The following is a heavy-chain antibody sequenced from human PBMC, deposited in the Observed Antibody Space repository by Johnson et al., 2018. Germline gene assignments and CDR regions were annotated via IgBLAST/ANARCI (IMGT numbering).Heavy chain of an antibody. J-gene: IGHJ3*02. CDR2: IRSKVSGGAA. CDR3: TRDPAGGQLWEDGFET. CDR1: GFTFCDYA. D-gene: IGHD5-18*01. Sequence: VQLVESGGGLVKPGRSLRLSCTASGFTFCDYAMSWFRQAPGKGLEWVCFIRSKVSGGAAEYAASVKGRFTISRDDSKSIAYLQMNSLKTEDTAMYYCTRDPAGGQLWEDGFETWGNGTMVTGSS. V-gene: IGHV3-49*05.